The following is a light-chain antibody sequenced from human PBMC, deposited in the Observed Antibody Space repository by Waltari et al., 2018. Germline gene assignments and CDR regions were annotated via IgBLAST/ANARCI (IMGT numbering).Light chain of an antibody. CDR1: QHVSGY. J-gene: IGKJ4*01. V-gene: IGKV1-8*01. CDR3: QQYYSDPLT. CDR2: AAS. Sequence: AIRMTQFPSPFPAPTGARATITCRASQHVSGYLAWYQQKPGQAPRLLIYAASILQTGVPSRFSGSGSGTDFTLIISCLQAEDFAIYFCQQYYSDPLTFGGGTKVEIK.